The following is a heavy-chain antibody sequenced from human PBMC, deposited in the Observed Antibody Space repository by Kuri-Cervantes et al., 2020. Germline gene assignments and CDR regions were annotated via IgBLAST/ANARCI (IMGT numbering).Heavy chain of an antibody. CDR2: IKQDGSEK. D-gene: IGHD7-27*01. Sequence: GGSLRLSCEVSGFSFDDYAMHWVRQAPGKGLEWVANIKQDGSEKYYVDSVKGRFTISRDNAKNSLYLQMNSLRAEDTAVYYCARGGGTGDFYYYYMDVWGKGTTVTVSS. V-gene: IGHV3-7*01. CDR1: GFSFDDYA. J-gene: IGHJ6*03. CDR3: ARGGGTGDFYYYYMDV.